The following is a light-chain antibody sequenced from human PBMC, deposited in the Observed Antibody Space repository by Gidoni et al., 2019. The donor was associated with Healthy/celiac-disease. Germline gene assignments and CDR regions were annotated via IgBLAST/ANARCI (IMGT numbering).Light chain of an antibody. CDR3: QQYNNWPPFT. CDR2: GAS. Sequence: EIVMTQSPGTLSVSPGERATLSCRASQSVSSNSAWYQQKPGQAPSLLIYGASTSATGIPARFRGSGSGTAFTLTISSLQSEDFAVYYCQQYNNWPPFTFGQGTRLEIK. CDR1: QSVSSN. V-gene: IGKV3-15*01. J-gene: IGKJ5*01.